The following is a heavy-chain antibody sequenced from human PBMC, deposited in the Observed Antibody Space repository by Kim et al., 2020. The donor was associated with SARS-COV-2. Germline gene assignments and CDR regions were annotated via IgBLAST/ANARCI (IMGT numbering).Heavy chain of an antibody. Sequence: GRFTISRDNSKNTLYLQMNSLRAEDTAVYYCARSLSGSSSWYGTAEYFQHWGQGTLVTVSS. V-gene: IGHV3-23*01. CDR3: ARSLSGSSSWYGTAEYFQH. D-gene: IGHD6-13*01. J-gene: IGHJ1*01.